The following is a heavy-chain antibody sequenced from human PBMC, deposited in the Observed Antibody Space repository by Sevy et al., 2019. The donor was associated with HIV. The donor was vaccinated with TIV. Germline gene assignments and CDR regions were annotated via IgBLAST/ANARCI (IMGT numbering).Heavy chain of an antibody. CDR1: GFTVSSNY. D-gene: IGHD6-13*01. J-gene: IGHJ4*02. V-gene: IGHV3-53*01. CDR3: TKGGGSSWPRDY. CDR2: IYSGGST. Sequence: GGSLRLSCAASGFTVSSNYMSWVRQAPGKGLEWVSVIYSGGSTYYADSVKGRFTISRDNSKNTLYLQMNRLRAEDTAVYYCTKGGGSSWPRDYWGQGTLVTVSS.